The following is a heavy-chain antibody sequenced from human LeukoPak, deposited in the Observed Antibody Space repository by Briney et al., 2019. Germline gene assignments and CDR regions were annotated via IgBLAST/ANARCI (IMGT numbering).Heavy chain of an antibody. Sequence: PSETLSLTCAVYGGSFSGYYWSWIRQPPGKGLEWIGEINHSGSTNYNPPLKSRVTISVDTSKNQFPLKLSSVTAADTAVYYCTRAPRKAWFDPWGQGTLVTVSS. D-gene: IGHD1-14*01. CDR2: INHSGST. J-gene: IGHJ5*02. V-gene: IGHV4-34*01. CDR1: GGSFSGYY. CDR3: TRAPRKAWFDP.